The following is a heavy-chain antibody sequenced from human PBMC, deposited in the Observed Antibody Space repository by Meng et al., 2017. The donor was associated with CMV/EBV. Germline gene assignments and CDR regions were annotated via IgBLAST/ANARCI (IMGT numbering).Heavy chain of an antibody. V-gene: IGHV2-26*01. Sequence: SGLTLVKPTETLTLTCTVSGFSLSNARMGVSWIRQPPGKALEWLAHIFSNDEKSYSTSLKSRLTISKDTSKSQVVLTMTNMDPVDTATYYCARIALSYDFWSGYLNYYYYYGMDVWGQGTTVIVSS. D-gene: IGHD3-3*01. CDR2: IFSNDEK. CDR1: GFSLSNARMG. J-gene: IGHJ6*02. CDR3: ARIALSYDFWSGYLNYYYYYGMDV.